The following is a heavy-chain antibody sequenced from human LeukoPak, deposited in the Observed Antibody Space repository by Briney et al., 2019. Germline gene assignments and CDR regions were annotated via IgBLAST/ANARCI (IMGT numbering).Heavy chain of an antibody. J-gene: IGHJ5*02. V-gene: IGHV4-59*08. D-gene: IGHD3-10*01. Sequence: KPSETLSLTCTVSGGSISGHYWSWIRQPPGKGLEWIGHIYYSGSTNYNPSLKSRVTMSVDTSKNQFSLKVTSVTAADTAVYYCARRGESYGDNRLDPWGQGILVTVSS. CDR2: IYYSGST. CDR3: ARRGESYGDNRLDP. CDR1: GGSISGHY.